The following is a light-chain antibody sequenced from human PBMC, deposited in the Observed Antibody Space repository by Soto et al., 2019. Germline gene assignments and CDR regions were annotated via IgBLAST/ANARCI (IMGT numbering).Light chain of an antibody. CDR3: QVWHSSPARV. V-gene: IGLV3-9*01. CDR2: RVS. CDR1: NIGSKN. J-gene: IGLJ3*02. Sequence: SYELTQPLSVSVALGQTARITCGGNNIGSKNVHWYQQKPGQAPVLVIYRVSNRPSGIPERFSGSNSGNTATLTISRAQAGDEADYYCQVWHSSPARVFGGGTKLTVL.